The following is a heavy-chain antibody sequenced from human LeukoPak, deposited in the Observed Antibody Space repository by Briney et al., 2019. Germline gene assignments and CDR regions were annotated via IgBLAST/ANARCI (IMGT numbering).Heavy chain of an antibody. V-gene: IGHV4-61*02. CDR3: ARDEGQLVGY. CDR2: IYTSGST. Sequence: SETLSLTCTVSGGSISSGSYYWSWIRQPAGKGLEWIGRIYTSGSTNYNPSLKSRVTISVDTSKNQFSLKLSSVTAADTAVYYCARDEGQLVGYWGQGTLVTVSP. J-gene: IGHJ4*02. CDR1: GGSISSGSYY. D-gene: IGHD6-6*01.